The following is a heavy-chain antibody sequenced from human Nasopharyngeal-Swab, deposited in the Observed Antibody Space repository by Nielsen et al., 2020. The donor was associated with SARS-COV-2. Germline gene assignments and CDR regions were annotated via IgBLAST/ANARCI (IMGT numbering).Heavy chain of an antibody. CDR2: IDDSGRT. CDR3: ASYLGVDGQKRFDY. CDR1: GGSVADTDYF. D-gene: IGHD5-24*01. Sequence: SETLSLTCTVSGGSVADTDYFWGWIRQPPVTGREGIGNIDDSGRTFYNPSLKSRVSISVDTSKNQFSLKLHSVTAADTGVYYCASYLGVDGQKRFDYWGQGTLVTVSS. V-gene: IGHV4-39*01. J-gene: IGHJ4*02.